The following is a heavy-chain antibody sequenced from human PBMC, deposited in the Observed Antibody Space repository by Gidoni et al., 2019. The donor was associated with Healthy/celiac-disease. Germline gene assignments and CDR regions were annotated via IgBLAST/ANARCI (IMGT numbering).Heavy chain of an antibody. Sequence: QVQLQPWGAGLLKPSETLSLTCAVYGGSFSGYYWSWIRQPPGKGLEWIGEINHSGSTNYNPSLKSRVTISVDTSKNQFSLKLSSVTAADTAVYYCARELWLRVYYFDYWGQGTLVTVSS. V-gene: IGHV4-34*01. J-gene: IGHJ4*02. CDR1: GGSFSGYY. CDR3: ARELWLRVYYFDY. CDR2: INHSGST. D-gene: IGHD5-12*01.